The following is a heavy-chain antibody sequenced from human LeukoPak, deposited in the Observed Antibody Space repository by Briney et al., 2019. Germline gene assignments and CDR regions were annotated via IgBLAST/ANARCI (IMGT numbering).Heavy chain of an antibody. CDR1: GFTFSSYA. V-gene: IGHV3-30*04. J-gene: IGHJ4*02. Sequence: GRSLRLSCAASGFTFSSYAMHWVRQAPGKGLEWVAVISYDGSNKYYADSVKGRFTISRDNSKNTLYLQTNSLRAEDTAVYYCASSSSSWYRWFDYWGQGTLVTVSS. CDR2: ISYDGSNK. D-gene: IGHD6-13*01. CDR3: ASSSSSWYRWFDY.